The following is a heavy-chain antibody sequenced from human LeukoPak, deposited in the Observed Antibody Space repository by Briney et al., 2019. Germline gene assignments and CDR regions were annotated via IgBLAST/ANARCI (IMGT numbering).Heavy chain of an antibody. CDR2: IYYSGST. J-gene: IGHJ6*03. V-gene: IGHV4-34*01. CDR1: GGSFSGYY. Sequence: PSETLSLTCAVYGGSFSGYYWSWIRQPPGKGLEWIGSIYYSGSTYYNPSLKSRVTISVDTSKNQFSLKLSSVTAADTAVYYCARAIRTRLYYYYYYMDVWGKGTTVTVSS. D-gene: IGHD1-14*01. CDR3: ARAIRTRLYYYYYYMDV.